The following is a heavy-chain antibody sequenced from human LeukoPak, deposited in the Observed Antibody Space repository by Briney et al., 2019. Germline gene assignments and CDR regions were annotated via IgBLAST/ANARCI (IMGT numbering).Heavy chain of an antibody. CDR2: TYYSGTT. CDR3: ARLNTMIRGVMTFDY. J-gene: IGHJ4*02. CDR1: RGSVSNNY. Sequence: SETLSLTCSVFRGSVSNNYWNWIRQSPGRGLEWIGYTYYSGTTKYNPSLKSRVTISLDTSKNQFSLKLSSVTAADTAVYYCARLNTMIRGVMTFDYWGQGTLVTVSS. V-gene: IGHV4-59*08. D-gene: IGHD3-10*01.